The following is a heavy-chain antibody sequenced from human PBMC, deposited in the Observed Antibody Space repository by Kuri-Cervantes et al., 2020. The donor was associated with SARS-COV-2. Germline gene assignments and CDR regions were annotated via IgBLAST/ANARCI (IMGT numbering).Heavy chain of an antibody. D-gene: IGHD6-19*01. CDR1: GGSISSHY. J-gene: IGHJ3*02. CDR3: ARVPQGVAGSAFDI. Sequence: SETLSLTCTVSGGSISSHYWSWIRQPPGKGLEWIGYIYYSGSTNYNPSLKSRVTISVDTSKNQFSLKLSSVTAADTAVYYCARVPQGVAGSAFDIWGQGTMVTVSS. V-gene: IGHV4-59*11. CDR2: IYYSGST.